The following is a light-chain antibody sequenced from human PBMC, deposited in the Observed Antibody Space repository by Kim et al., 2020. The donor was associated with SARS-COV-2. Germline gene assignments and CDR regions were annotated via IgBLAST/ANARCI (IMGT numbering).Light chain of an antibody. CDR1: QSVSSSY. CDR2: GAS. J-gene: IGKJ3*01. Sequence: EIVLTQSPGTLSLSPGERATLSRRASQSVSSSYLAWYQQKPGQAPRLLIYGASSRATGIPDRFSGSGSGTDFTLTISRLEPEDFAVYYCQQYGSSPETFGPGTKVDIK. CDR3: QQYGSSPET. V-gene: IGKV3-20*01.